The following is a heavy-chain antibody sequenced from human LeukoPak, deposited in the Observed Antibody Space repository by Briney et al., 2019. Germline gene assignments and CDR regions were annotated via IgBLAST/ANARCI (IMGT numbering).Heavy chain of an antibody. Sequence: ASVKVSCKASGYTFTGYYMHWVRQAPGQGLEWMGWINPNSGGTNHAQKFQGRVTMTRDTSISTAYMELSRLRSDDTAVYYCARTAYDFWSGYDYWGQGTLVTVSS. D-gene: IGHD3-3*01. CDR1: GYTFTGYY. CDR2: INPNSGGT. V-gene: IGHV1-2*02. CDR3: ARTAYDFWSGYDY. J-gene: IGHJ4*02.